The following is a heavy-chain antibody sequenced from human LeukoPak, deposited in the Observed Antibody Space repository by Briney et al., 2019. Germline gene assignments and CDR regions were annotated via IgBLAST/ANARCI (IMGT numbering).Heavy chain of an antibody. CDR3: ARVEGGWALRY. CDR1: GITFSSYS. CDR2: ISSSSSTI. J-gene: IGHJ4*02. V-gene: IGHV3-48*01. D-gene: IGHD6-19*01. Sequence: PGGSLRLSCAASGITFSSYSMNWVRQAPGKGLEWVSYISSSSSTIYYADSVKGRFTISRDNAKNSLYLQMNSLRAEDTAVYYCARVEGGWALRYWGQGTLVTVSS.